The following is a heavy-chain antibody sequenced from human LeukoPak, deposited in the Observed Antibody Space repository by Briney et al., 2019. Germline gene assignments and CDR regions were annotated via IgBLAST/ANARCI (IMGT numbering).Heavy chain of an antibody. CDR1: GGSLSSYY. J-gene: IGHJ6*03. D-gene: IGHD2-15*01. CDR2: IYYSGST. Sequence: SETLSLTCIVSGGSLSSYYWGWIRQPPGKGLEWIGSIYYSGSTYYNPSLQSRVTISVDTSKNQFSLKLNSVTAADTAVYYCASFYCSGGSCYQYFSYYYMDVWGKGTTVTISS. V-gene: IGHV4-39*01. CDR3: ASFYCSGGSCYQYFSYYYMDV.